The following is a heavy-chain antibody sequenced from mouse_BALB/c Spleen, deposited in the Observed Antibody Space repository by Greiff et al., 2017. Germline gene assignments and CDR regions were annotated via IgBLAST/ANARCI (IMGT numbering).Heavy chain of an antibody. Sequence: DVMLVESGGGLVKPGGSLKLSCAASGFTFSSYAMSWVRQSPEKRLEWVAEISSGGSYTYYPDTVTGRFTISRDNAKNTLYLEMSSLRSEDTAMYYCAKLGPSYYAMDYWGQGTSVTVSS. CDR2: ISSGGSYT. CDR1: GFTFSSYA. D-gene: IGHD4-1*01. V-gene: IGHV5-9-4*01. CDR3: AKLGPSYYAMDY. J-gene: IGHJ4*01.